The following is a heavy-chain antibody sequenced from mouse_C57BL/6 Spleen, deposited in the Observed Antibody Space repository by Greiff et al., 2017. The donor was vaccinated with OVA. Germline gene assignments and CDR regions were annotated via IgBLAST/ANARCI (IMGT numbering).Heavy chain of an antibody. D-gene: IGHD1-1*01. CDR3: ARSGITTVVEDWYFDV. CDR2: IYPYNGVS. V-gene: IGHV1-31*01. J-gene: IGHJ1*03. Sequence: VHVKQSGPELVKPGASVKISCKASGYSFTGYYMHWVKQSHGNILDWIGYIYPYNGVSSYNQKFKGKATLTVDKSSSTAYMELRSLTSEDSAVYYCARSGITTVVEDWYFDVWGTGTTVTVSS. CDR1: GYSFTGYY.